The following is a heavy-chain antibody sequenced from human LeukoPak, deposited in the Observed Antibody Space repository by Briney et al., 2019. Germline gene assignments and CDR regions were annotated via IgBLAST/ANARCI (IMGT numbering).Heavy chain of an antibody. V-gene: IGHV3-7*01. D-gene: IGHD2-15*01. Sequence: GGSLRLSCAASGISLSSLWMSWFRQAPGKGLEWVADIRQDGSDEHYVASVKGRFTISRDSTSLFLQMNSLRAEDTAIYYCAGGQGWHFDLWGRGTLITVSS. CDR3: AGGQGWHFDL. J-gene: IGHJ2*01. CDR1: GISLSSLW. CDR2: IRQDGSDE.